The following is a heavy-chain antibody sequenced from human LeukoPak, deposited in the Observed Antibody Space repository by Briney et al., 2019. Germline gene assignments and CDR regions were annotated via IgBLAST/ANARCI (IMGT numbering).Heavy chain of an antibody. D-gene: IGHD3-3*01. CDR1: GFTFSDYY. J-gene: IGHJ4*02. V-gene: IGHV3-11*04. CDR2: ISSSGSTI. CDR3: ARVPYDFWSGSRRAYYIDY. Sequence: KPGGSLRLSCAASGFTFSDYYMSWIRQAPGKGLEWVSYISSSGSTIYYADSVKGRFTISRDNAKNSLYLQMNSLRAEDTAVYYCARVPYDFWSGSRRAYYIDYWGQGTLVTVSS.